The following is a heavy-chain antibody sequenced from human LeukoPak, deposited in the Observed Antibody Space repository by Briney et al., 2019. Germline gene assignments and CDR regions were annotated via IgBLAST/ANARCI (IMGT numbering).Heavy chain of an antibody. J-gene: IGHJ3*02. CDR2: ISSSNSVT. D-gene: IGHD3-9*01. CDR3: ARDPGHDISTGYYPRVFDM. CDR1: GFTFSGYS. V-gene: IGHV3-48*04. Sequence: GGSLRLSCAASGFTFSGYSMNWVRQAPGKGLEWVSYISSSNSVTYYADSVKGRFTISRDNDKNSLYLQMNSLRAEDTAVYYCARDPGHDISTGYYPRVFDMPGQGTKVTVSS.